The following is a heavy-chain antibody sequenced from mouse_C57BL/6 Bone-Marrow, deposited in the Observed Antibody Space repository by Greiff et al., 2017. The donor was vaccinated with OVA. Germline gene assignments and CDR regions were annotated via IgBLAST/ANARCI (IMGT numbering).Heavy chain of an antibody. Sequence: QVQLQQPGAELVKPGASVKLSCKASGYTFTSYWMQWVKQRPGQGLEWIGEIDPSDSYTNYNQKFKGKATLTVDTSSSTAYMQLSSLTSEDSAVYYYARDLRNYYGSSYIFDYWGQGTTLTVSS. V-gene: IGHV1-50*01. CDR1: GYTFTSYW. D-gene: IGHD1-1*01. CDR2: IDPSDSYT. CDR3: ARDLRNYYGSSYIFDY. J-gene: IGHJ2*01.